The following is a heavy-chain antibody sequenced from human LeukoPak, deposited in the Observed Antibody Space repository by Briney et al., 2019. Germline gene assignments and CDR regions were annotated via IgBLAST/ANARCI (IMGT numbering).Heavy chain of an antibody. Sequence: ASVKVSCKASGYTFTGYYMHWVRQAPGQGLEWMGWINPNSGGTNYAQKFQGRVTMTRDTSISTAYMELSKLRSDDTAVYYCASMIVVVDAFDIWGQGTMVTVSS. V-gene: IGHV1-2*02. CDR2: INPNSGGT. D-gene: IGHD3-22*01. CDR1: GYTFTGYY. J-gene: IGHJ3*02. CDR3: ASMIVVVDAFDI.